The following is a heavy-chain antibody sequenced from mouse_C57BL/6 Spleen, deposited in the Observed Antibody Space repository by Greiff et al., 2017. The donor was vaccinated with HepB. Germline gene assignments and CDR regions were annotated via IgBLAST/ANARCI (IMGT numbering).Heavy chain of an antibody. V-gene: IGHV1-55*01. CDR1: GYTFTSYW. D-gene: IGHD2-12*01. Sequence: VQLQQSGAELVKPGASVKMSCKASGYTFTSYWITWVKQRPGQGLEWIGDTYPGSGSTNYNEKFKSKATLTVDTSSSTAYMQLSSLTSEDSAVYYCAREGHSAWFAYWGQGTLVTVSA. J-gene: IGHJ3*01. CDR2: TYPGSGST. CDR3: AREGHSAWFAY.